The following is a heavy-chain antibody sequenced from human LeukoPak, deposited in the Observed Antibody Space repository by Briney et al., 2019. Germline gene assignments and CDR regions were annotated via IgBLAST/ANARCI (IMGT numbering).Heavy chain of an antibody. D-gene: IGHD3-10*01. CDR1: GSTFSSYA. V-gene: IGHV1-69*05. J-gene: IGHJ4*02. Sequence: SVKVSCKASGSTFSSYAISWVRQAPGQGLEWMGGIIPIFGTANYAQKFQGRVTMTRDTSINTAYMELSRLRSDDTAVYYCAREEGEWFGELFLPFNYWGQGTLVTVPS. CDR3: AREEGEWFGELFLPFNY. CDR2: IIPIFGTA.